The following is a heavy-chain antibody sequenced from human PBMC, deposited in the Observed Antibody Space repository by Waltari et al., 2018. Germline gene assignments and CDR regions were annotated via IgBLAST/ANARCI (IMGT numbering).Heavy chain of an antibody. Sequence: EVQLVESGGGLVQPGGSLRLSCAASGFTFSSYAMSWVRPAPGKGLAWVSTISGSGGTTHYADSVKGRFTISRDNSKNTFYLQLNSLRAEDTAVYYCATTRSSSSWSHWGQGTLVTVSS. D-gene: IGHD6-13*01. CDR1: GFTFSSYA. CDR3: ATTRSSSSWSH. CDR2: ISGSGGTT. V-gene: IGHV3-23*04. J-gene: IGHJ4*02.